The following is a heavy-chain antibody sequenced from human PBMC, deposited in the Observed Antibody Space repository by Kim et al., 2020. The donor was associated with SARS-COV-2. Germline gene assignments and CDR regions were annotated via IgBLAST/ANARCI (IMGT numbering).Heavy chain of an antibody. CDR2: IYHSGST. D-gene: IGHD5-18*01. J-gene: IGHJ5*02. CDR1: GGSISSGGYS. V-gene: IGHV4-30-2*01. Sequence: SETLSLTCAVSGGSISSGGYSWSWIRQPPGKGLEWIGYIYHSGSTYYNPSLKSRVTISVDRSKNQFSLKLSSVTAAGTAVYYCARKYSYVSNWFDPWGQGTLVTVSS. CDR3: ARKYSYVSNWFDP.